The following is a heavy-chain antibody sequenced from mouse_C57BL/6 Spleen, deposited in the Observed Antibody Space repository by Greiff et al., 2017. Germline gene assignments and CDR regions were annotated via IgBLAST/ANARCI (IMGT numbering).Heavy chain of an antibody. CDR3: ARRLLRFYAMDY. Sequence: VQLQQSGPELVKPGASVKISCKASGYTFTDYYMNWVKQSHGKSLEWIGDINPNNGGTSYNQKFKGKATLTVDKSSSTAYMELRSLTSEDSAVYYCARRLLRFYAMDYWGQGTSGTVSS. CDR2: INPNNGGT. D-gene: IGHD1-1*01. J-gene: IGHJ4*01. CDR1: GYTFTDYY. V-gene: IGHV1-26*01.